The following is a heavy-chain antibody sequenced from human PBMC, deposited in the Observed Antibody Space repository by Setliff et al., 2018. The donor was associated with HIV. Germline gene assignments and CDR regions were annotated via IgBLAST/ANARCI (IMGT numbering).Heavy chain of an antibody. Sequence: ASVKVSCKASGYTFTGYYMHCVRQAPGQGLEWMGWINPNSGGTNYAQNFQGRVTMTWDTSISTAYMELSRLRSDDTAVYYCARDRYYDSSGYYWFDAFDIWGQGTMVTVSS. J-gene: IGHJ3*02. CDR2: INPNSGGT. D-gene: IGHD3-22*01. V-gene: IGHV1-2*02. CDR1: GYTFTGYY. CDR3: ARDRYYDSSGYYWFDAFDI.